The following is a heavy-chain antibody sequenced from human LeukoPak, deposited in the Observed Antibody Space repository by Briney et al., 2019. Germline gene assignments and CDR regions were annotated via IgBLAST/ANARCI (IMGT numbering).Heavy chain of an antibody. CDR2: ISSNGGST. CDR3: ATNSTTGTSGAFDI. V-gene: IGHV3-64*01. Sequence: GGSLRLSCAASGFTFSSYAMHWVRQAPGKGLEYVSGISSNGGSTYYASSLKARFTISRDNSKNTLFLQMGSLRAEGMAVYYCATNSTTGTSGAFDIWGQGTMVTVSS. CDR1: GFTFSSYA. D-gene: IGHD1-1*01. J-gene: IGHJ3*02.